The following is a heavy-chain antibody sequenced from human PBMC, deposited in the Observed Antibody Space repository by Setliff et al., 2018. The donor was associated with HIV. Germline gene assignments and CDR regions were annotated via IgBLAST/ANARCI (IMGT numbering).Heavy chain of an antibody. D-gene: IGHD1-26*01. J-gene: IGHJ5*02. V-gene: IGHV1-8*02. CDR1: GYTFINYD. Sequence: GASVKVSCKASGYTFINYDINWVRQATGQGLEWMGWMNPNSGNTAYAQKFQGRVTMTRDTSVTTAYMELSSLRYEDTAVYYCARGKVRVVGSIDWFDPWGQGTLVTVSS. CDR2: MNPNSGNT. CDR3: ARGKVRVVGSIDWFDP.